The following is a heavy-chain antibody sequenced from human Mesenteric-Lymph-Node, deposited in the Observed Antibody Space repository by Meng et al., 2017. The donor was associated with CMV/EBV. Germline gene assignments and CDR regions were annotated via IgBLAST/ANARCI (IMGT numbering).Heavy chain of an antibody. CDR3: ARASSSVIDPDGYLDY. D-gene: IGHD3-22*01. V-gene: IGHV3-11*04. Sequence: FIFNDSYMSWFRQAPGKGLEWVSYISSSGSTIYYAASVRGRFTISRDNAKNSLDLQMNSLRAEDTAVYYCARASSSVIDPDGYLDYWGQGTLVTVSS. CDR1: FIFNDSY. CDR2: ISSSGSTI. J-gene: IGHJ4*02.